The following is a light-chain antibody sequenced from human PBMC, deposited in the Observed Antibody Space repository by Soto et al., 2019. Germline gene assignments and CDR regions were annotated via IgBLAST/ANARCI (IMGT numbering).Light chain of an antibody. CDR1: QSSSSY. J-gene: IGKJ4*01. V-gene: IGKV1-39*01. CDR3: QLSYSTRFCT. CDR2: AAS. Sequence: DIQMTQSPSSLSAYVGDRVTTTCRASQSSSSYLNWYQQKPGKAAKLPIYAASSLQSGVQSRFSGSGSGTDFTLTNGSLQPEDFATYYFQLSYSTRFCTFGRRTKVEIK.